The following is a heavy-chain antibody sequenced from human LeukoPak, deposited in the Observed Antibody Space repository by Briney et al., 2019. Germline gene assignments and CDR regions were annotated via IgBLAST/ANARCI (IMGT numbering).Heavy chain of an antibody. CDR1: GFTFSSYG. D-gene: IGHD3-10*02. CDR3: AELGITMIGGV. Sequence: PGGSLRLSCAASGFTFSSYGMSWVRQAPGKWLEWVSAISSSGSTIYYADSVKGRFTISRDNAKNSLYLQMNSLRAEDTAVYYCAELGITMIGGVWGKGTTVTISS. V-gene: IGHV3-48*04. J-gene: IGHJ6*04. CDR2: ISSSGSTI.